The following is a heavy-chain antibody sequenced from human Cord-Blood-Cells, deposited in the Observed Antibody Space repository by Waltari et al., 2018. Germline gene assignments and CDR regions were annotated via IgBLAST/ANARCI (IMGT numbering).Heavy chain of an antibody. D-gene: IGHD3-22*01. CDR3: ARPRYYDSSGYYY. J-gene: IGHJ4*02. CDR1: GGSISSSSYY. Sequence: QLQLQESGPGLVKPSETLSLTCTVSGGSISSSSYYWGWIRQPPGKGLEWIGSIYYSGSTYYNPSLKSRVTISVDTSKNQFSLKLSSVTAADTAVYYCARPRYYDSSGYYYWGQGILVTVSS. V-gene: IGHV4-39*07. CDR2: IYYSGST.